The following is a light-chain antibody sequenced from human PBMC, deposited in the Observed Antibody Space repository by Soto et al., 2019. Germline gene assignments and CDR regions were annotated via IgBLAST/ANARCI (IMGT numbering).Light chain of an antibody. J-gene: IGKJ1*01. Sequence: DTVLTQSPATLSVSPGERAAVSCRASQSLSSNLAWYQQKPGQAPRLLIIGASDRVTGIPARFSGSGSGTEFTLSISSLQSDEFAVYYCQQYNIWPWTFGQGTKVEIK. CDR1: QSLSSN. CDR2: GAS. V-gene: IGKV3-15*01. CDR3: QQYNIWPWT.